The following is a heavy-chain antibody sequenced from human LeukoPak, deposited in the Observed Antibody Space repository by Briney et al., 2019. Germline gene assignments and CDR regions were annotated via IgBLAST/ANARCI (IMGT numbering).Heavy chain of an antibody. CDR1: GFTFSDYY. CDR3: ASRPRTTRSFDY. Sequence: GGSLRLSCAASGFTFSDYYMSWIRQAPGKGLEWVSYISSSGSTIYYADSVKGRFTISRDNAKNSLYLQMNSLRAEDTAVYYCASRPRTTRSFDYWGQGTLATVSS. V-gene: IGHV3-11*01. CDR2: ISSSGSTI. D-gene: IGHD4-17*01. J-gene: IGHJ4*02.